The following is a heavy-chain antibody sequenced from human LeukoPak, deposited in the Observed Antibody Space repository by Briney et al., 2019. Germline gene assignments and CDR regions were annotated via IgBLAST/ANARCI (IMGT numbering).Heavy chain of an antibody. CDR3: ARDRSLVSLEWLVNYYFDY. D-gene: IGHD6-19*01. CDR2: ISAYNGNT. Sequence: GASVKVSCKASGYTFTSYGISWVRQAPGQGLEWMGWISAYNGNTNYAQKLQGRVTMTTDTSTSTAYMELRSLRSDDTAVYYCARDRSLVSLEWLVNYYFDYWGQGTLVTVSS. CDR1: GYTFTSYG. J-gene: IGHJ4*02. V-gene: IGHV1-18*01.